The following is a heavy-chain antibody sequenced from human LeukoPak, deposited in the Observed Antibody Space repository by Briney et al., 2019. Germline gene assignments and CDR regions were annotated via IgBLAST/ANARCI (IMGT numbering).Heavy chain of an antibody. CDR1: GFSFRDFW. CDR3: ARFGYSGWNLEY. V-gene: IGHV3-7*01. D-gene: IGHD5-12*01. CDR2: INQGGSEK. Sequence: GGSLRLSCAASGFSFRDFWMTWVRQAPGKGLEWVANINQGGSEKYYVDSVKGRFTISRDDAKSSLYVQMNSLRDEDTAVYYCARFGYSGWNLEYWGQGTLVTVSS. J-gene: IGHJ4*02.